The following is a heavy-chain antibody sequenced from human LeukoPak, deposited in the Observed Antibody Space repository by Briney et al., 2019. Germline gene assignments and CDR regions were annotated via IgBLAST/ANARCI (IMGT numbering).Heavy chain of an antibody. J-gene: IGHJ4*02. CDR3: ASPRRSY. V-gene: IGHV4-38-2*02. CDR1: GYSISSGYY. Sequence: SETLSLTCTVSGYSISSGYYWGWIRQPPGKGLEWIGSIYHSGSTYYNPSLKSRVTISVDTSKNQFSLKLSSVTAADTAVYYCASPRRSYWGQGTLVTVSS. CDR2: IYHSGST.